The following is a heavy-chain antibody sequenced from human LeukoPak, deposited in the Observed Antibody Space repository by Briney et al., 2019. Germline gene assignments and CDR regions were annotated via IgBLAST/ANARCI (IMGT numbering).Heavy chain of an antibody. J-gene: IGHJ4*02. CDR3: AREGGFLEWLLPPYYFDY. D-gene: IGHD3-3*01. V-gene: IGHV3-21*01. CDR1: GFTFSSYG. CDR2: ISSSSSYI. Sequence: GGSLRLSCAASGFTFSSYGMHWVRQAPGKGLEWVSSISSSSSYIYYADSVKGRFTISRDNAKNSLYLQMNSLRAEDTAVYYCAREGGFLEWLLPPYYFDYWGQGTLVTVSS.